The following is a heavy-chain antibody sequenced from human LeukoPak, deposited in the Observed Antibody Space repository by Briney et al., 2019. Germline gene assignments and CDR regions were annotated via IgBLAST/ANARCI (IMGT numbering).Heavy chain of an antibody. D-gene: IGHD5-24*01. CDR1: GYTFTGYY. Sequence: GASVKVSCKASGYTFTGYYMHWVRQAPGQGLEWVGWINPNSGGTNYAQKLQGRVTMTRDTSISTAYMELSRLRSDATAVYYCARDYARDVAPDYWGQGTLVTVSS. V-gene: IGHV1-2*02. CDR2: INPNSGGT. J-gene: IGHJ4*02. CDR3: ARDYARDVAPDY.